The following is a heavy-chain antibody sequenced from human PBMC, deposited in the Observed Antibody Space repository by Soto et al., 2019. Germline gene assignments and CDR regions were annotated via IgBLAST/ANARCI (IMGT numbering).Heavy chain of an antibody. CDR2: IWYDGSKT. D-gene: IGHD3-10*01. CDR1: GFPFSKYG. V-gene: IGHV3-33*01. J-gene: IGHJ4*02. CDR3: ERLGGSGGDAIEH. Sequence: QVQLVESGGGVVQPGRSLRLSCAASGFPFSKYGMHWVRQAPGKGLEWVAIIWYDGSKTYYGDSVKGRFTIARDNSKDTLLLQSNSLRVDETAMYYCERLGGSGGDAIEHWGQGTLVTVSS.